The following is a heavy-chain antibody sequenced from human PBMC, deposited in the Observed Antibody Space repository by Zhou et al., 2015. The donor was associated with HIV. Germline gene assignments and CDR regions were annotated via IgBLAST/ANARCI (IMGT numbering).Heavy chain of an antibody. CDR2: IIPIFGTA. Sequence: QVQLVQSGAEVKKPGSSVKVSCKASGGTFSSYAISWVRQAPGQGLEWMGGIIPIFGTANYAQKFQGRVTITADESTSTAYMELSSLRSEDTAVYYCARAGGYCSSTSCSGAFDIWGQGTMVTVSS. V-gene: IGHV1-69*01. J-gene: IGHJ3*02. CDR3: ARAGGYCSSTSCSGAFDI. CDR1: GGTFSSYA. D-gene: IGHD2-2*01.